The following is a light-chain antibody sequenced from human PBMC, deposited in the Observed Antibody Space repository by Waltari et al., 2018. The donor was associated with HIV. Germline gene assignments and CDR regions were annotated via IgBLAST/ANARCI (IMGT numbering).Light chain of an antibody. Sequence: QSVLTQPPSVPGAPGQRVTISCTGSSSNIGAGYDVHWYQQFPGTAPKLPIYGNSNRPSGVPDRFSGSKSGTSASLAITGLQAEDEADYYCQSYDSNLSGVVGGGTKLTVL. J-gene: IGLJ2*01. V-gene: IGLV1-40*01. CDR2: GNS. CDR1: SSNIGAGYD. CDR3: QSYDSNLSGV.